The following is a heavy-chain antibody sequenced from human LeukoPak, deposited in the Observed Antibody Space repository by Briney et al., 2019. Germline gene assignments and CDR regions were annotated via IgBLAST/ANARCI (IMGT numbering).Heavy chain of an antibody. J-gene: IGHJ4*02. D-gene: IGHD3-3*01. CDR3: ASRRRTYYDFWSGYDY. CDR1: GGSIRSSYYY. V-gene: IGHV4-39*07. CDR2: IYDSGST. Sequence: SETLSLTCTVSGGSIRSSYYYWGWIRQPPGKGLEWIGSIYDSGSTNYNPSLKSRVTISVDTSKNQFSLKLSSVTAADTAVYYCASRRRTYYDFWSGYDYWGQGTLVTVSS.